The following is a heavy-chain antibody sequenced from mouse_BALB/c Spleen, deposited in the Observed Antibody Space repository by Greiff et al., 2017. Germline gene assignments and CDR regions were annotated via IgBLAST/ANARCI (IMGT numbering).Heavy chain of an antibody. CDR2: ISDGGSYT. D-gene: IGHD2-1*01. J-gene: IGHJ4*01. V-gene: IGHV5-4*02. Sequence: EVHLVESGGGLVKPGGSLKLSCAASGFTFSDYYMYWVRQTPEKRLEWVATISDGGSYTYYPDSVKGRFTISRDNAKNNLYLQMSSLKSEDTAMYYYARGDGIYGPAMDYWGQGTSVTVSA. CDR3: ARGDGIYGPAMDY. CDR1: GFTFSDYY.